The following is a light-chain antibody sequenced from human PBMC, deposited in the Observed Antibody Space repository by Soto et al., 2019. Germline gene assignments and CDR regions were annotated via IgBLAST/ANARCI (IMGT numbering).Light chain of an antibody. CDR2: DVS. CDR1: SSDIGDYNY. Sequence: QSALTQPASVSGSPGQSITISCTGTSSDIGDYNYVSWYQQHPGKAPKLMIYDVSKRPSGVPDRFSGSKSGNTASLTISGLQAEDEADYYCCSYAGRPYVFGTGTKLTVL. CDR3: CSYAGRPYV. J-gene: IGLJ1*01. V-gene: IGLV2-11*01.